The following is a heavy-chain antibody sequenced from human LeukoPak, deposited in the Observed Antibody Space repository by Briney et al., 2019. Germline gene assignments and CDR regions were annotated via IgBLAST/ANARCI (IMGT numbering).Heavy chain of an antibody. D-gene: IGHD3-16*01. Sequence: SETLSLTCTVSGGSISSYYWSWIRQPPGKGLEWIGYIYYSGSTNYNPSLKSRVTISVDTSKNQFSLKLSSVTAADTAVYYCARGGYYFDYWGQGALVTVSS. V-gene: IGHV4-59*01. CDR3: ARGGYYFDY. CDR2: IYYSGST. J-gene: IGHJ4*02. CDR1: GGSISSYY.